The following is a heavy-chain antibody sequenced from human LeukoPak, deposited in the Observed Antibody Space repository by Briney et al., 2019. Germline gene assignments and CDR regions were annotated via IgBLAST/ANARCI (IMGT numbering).Heavy chain of an antibody. Sequence: GGSLRLSCTASGFTFSRYWMGWVRLAPGKGLEWVANRNEDGNKKYYVDSVKGRFTISRDNTKKSLYLQMNSLRPEDTAVYYCARGCTSASCYDYWGQGTLVTVSS. D-gene: IGHD2-2*01. J-gene: IGHJ4*02. CDR3: ARGCTSASCYDY. CDR2: RNEDGNKK. CDR1: GFTFSRYW. V-gene: IGHV3-7*01.